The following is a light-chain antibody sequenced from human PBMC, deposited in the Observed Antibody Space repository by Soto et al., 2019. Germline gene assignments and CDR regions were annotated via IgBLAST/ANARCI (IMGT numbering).Light chain of an antibody. V-gene: IGLV2-8*01. Sequence: QSVLTQPPSASGSPGQSVTISCTGASSDVDAYKYVSWYQQHPGKAPKLMIYEVNKRPSGVPDRFSGSQSGNTASLTVSGLQAEDEADYYCRSYEGGDDPYVFGTGTKVTVL. CDR1: SSDVDAYKY. CDR2: EVN. J-gene: IGLJ1*01. CDR3: RSYEGGDDPYV.